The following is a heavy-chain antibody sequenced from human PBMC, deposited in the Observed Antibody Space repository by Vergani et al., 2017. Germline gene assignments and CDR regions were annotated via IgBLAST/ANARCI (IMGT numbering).Heavy chain of an antibody. CDR3: SRVRGYSFGYSDD. J-gene: IGHJ4*02. CDR2: ISFDGTSE. Sequence: QVQLVESGGGVVQPGTSLRLSCVVSGFALNRHAMYWVRQAPGKGLEWVVGISFDGTSEYYPDLVKGRFTISRDDSKRFADLQLSGLKTEDTAVYFCSRVRGYSFGYSDDWGQGTVVTVSS. CDR1: GFALNRHA. V-gene: IGHV3-30-3*01. D-gene: IGHD5-18*01.